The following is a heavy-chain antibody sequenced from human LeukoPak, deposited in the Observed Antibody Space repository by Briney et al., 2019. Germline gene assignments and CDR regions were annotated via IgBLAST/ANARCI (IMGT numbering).Heavy chain of an antibody. D-gene: IGHD1-26*01. Sequence: GGSLRLSCAASGFTFNNYAMTWVRQAPGEGLEWVSAISGSGGTTLYADSVKGRFTISRDNSKSTLYLQMNSLRAEDTAVYYCARDLGGGVVAYFDYWGQGTLVTVSS. CDR2: ISGSGGTT. J-gene: IGHJ4*02. V-gene: IGHV3-23*01. CDR1: GFTFNNYA. CDR3: ARDLGGGVVAYFDY.